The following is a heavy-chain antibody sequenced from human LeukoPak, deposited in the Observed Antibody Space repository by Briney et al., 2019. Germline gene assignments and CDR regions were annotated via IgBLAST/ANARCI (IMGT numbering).Heavy chain of an antibody. CDR3: AGVSGWYNYFDY. CDR2: IKQDGSEK. Sequence: GGSLRLSCAVSGFTFSSYWMSWVRQAPGKGLEWVANIKQDGSEKYYVDSVKGRFTISRDNAKNSLYLQMNSLRAEDTAVYSCAGVSGWYNYFDYWGQGTLVTVSS. J-gene: IGHJ4*02. CDR1: GFTFSSYW. V-gene: IGHV3-7*01. D-gene: IGHD6-19*01.